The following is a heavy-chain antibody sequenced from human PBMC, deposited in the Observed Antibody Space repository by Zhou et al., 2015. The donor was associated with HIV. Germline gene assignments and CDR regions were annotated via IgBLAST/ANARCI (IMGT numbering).Heavy chain of an antibody. Sequence: QVQLVQSEAEVKKPGSSVRVSCRASGGTFSIYGISWVRQAPGLGLEWVGGIIPLSGTANYAQKFQGRVTITADESTSTVYMGLSSLRSQDTAVYYCARSLGGSDGYWYFDLWGRGTLITVSS. D-gene: IGHD3-22*01. J-gene: IGHJ2*01. CDR1: GGTFSIYG. CDR2: IIPLSGTA. V-gene: IGHV1-69*12. CDR3: ARSLGGSDGYWYFDL.